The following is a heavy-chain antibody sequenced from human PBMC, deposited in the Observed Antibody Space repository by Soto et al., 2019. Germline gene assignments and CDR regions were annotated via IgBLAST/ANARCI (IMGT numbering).Heavy chain of an antibody. CDR2: MHYSGDT. D-gene: IGHD3-16*02. J-gene: IGHJ1*01. CDR1: GGSFSGYY. V-gene: IGHV4-34*11. CDR3: AREVSVSGYFQH. Sequence: SETLSLTCAVYGGSFSGYYWSWIRQTPGKGLEWIAYMHYSGDTNYNPSLRSRVSLSLDTSKNQFSLKLRSVTAADTALYYCAREVSVSGYFQHWGQGTLVTVS.